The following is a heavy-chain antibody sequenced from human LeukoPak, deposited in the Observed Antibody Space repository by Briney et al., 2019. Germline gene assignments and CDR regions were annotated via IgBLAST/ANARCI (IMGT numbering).Heavy chain of an antibody. CDR2: IIPIFGTA. D-gene: IGHD4-17*01. CDR1: GGTFSSYA. CDR3: ARAQTDGDSLDY. Sequence: ASVKVSCKASGGTFSSYAISWVRQAPGQGLEWMGGIIPIFGTANYAQKFQGRVTITADKSTSTAYMELSSLRSEDTAVYHCARAQTDGDSLDYWGQGTLVTVSS. V-gene: IGHV1-69*06. J-gene: IGHJ4*02.